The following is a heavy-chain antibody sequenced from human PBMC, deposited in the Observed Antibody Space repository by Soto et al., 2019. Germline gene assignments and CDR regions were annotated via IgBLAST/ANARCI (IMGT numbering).Heavy chain of an antibody. J-gene: IGHJ4*02. CDR1: GGSFSGYY. V-gene: IGHV4-34*01. CDR2: INHSGST. D-gene: IGHD3-22*01. CDR3: ARIGHYDSSGYVDY. Sequence: QVQLQQWGAGLLKPSETLSLTCAVYGGSFSGYYWSWIRQPPGKGLEWIGEINHSGSTNYNPSLKSRVTISVDTSKNQFSLKLSSVTAADTAVYYCARIGHYDSSGYVDYWGQGTLVTVSS.